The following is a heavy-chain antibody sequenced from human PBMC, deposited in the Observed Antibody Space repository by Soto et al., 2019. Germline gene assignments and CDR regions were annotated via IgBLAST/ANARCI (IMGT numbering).Heavy chain of an antibody. CDR3: AKDIISSSTSHFDY. CDR1: GFTFDDYA. Sequence: EVQLVESGGGLVQPGRSLRLSCAASGFTFDDYAMHWVRQAPGKGLEWVSGISWNSGSIGYADSVKGRFTISRDNAKNSLYLQMNSLRVEDTALYYCAKDIISSSTSHFDYWGQGTLVTVSS. D-gene: IGHD2-2*01. J-gene: IGHJ4*02. CDR2: ISWNSGSI. V-gene: IGHV3-9*01.